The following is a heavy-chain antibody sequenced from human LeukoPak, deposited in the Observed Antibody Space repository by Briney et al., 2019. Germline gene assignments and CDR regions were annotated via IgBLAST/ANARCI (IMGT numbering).Heavy chain of an antibody. CDR1: GFTFSSYA. J-gene: IGHJ4*02. Sequence: GGSLRLSCAGSGFTFSSYAMSWVRQAPGKGLEWVSAIRDTGTTTYDADSVKGRFTISRDNSRSTLYLQMNSLRAEDTALYYCAKDTSIGRYCTNGVCSPFDYWGQGTLVTVSS. CDR2: IRDTGTTT. D-gene: IGHD2-8*01. V-gene: IGHV3-23*01. CDR3: AKDTSIGRYCTNGVCSPFDY.